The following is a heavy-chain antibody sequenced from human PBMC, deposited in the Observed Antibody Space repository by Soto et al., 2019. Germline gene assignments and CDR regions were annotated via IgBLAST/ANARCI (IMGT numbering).Heavy chain of an antibody. Sequence: PGGSLRLSCAASGFTFSSYGMHWVRQAPGKGLEWVAVISYDGSNKYYADSVKGRFTISRDNSKNTLYLQMNSLRAEDTAVYYCAKDLVGATGPYYYCYGMDVWGQGTTVTVSS. CDR2: ISYDGSNK. D-gene: IGHD1-26*01. V-gene: IGHV3-30*18. CDR3: AKDLVGATGPYYYCYGMDV. J-gene: IGHJ6*02. CDR1: GFTFSSYG.